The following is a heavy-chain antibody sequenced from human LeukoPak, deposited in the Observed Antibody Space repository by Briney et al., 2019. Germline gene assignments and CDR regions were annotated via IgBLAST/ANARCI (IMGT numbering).Heavy chain of an antibody. CDR1: GFTFSSYN. J-gene: IGHJ4*02. V-gene: IGHV3-21*01. D-gene: IGHD6-19*01. Sequence: GGSLRLSCAASGFTFSSYNINWVRQAPGKGLEWVSSISSSSSYIYYADSVKGRFTISRDNAKNSLYLQMNSLRAEDTAMYYCARRLIAVAGTTFDYWGQGTLVTVSS. CDR3: ARRLIAVAGTTFDY. CDR2: ISSSSSYI.